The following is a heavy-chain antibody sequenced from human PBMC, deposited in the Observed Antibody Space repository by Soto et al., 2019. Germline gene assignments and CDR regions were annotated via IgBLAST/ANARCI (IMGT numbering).Heavy chain of an antibody. V-gene: IGHV6-1*01. D-gene: IGHD6-13*01. CDR1: GDSVSSNSAA. CDR3: GRVRSAAGSFDV. Sequence: PSQTLSLTCAISGDSVSSNSAAWNWIRQSPSRGLEWLGRTYYRSKWYNDYAVSVKSRISINPDTSKNHFSLQLNSVTPEDTAVYYCGRVRSAAGSFDVWGQGTMVTVSS. J-gene: IGHJ3*01. CDR2: TYYRSKWYN.